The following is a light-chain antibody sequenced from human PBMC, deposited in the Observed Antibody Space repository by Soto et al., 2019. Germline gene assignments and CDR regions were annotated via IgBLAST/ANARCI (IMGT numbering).Light chain of an antibody. CDR2: EVT. J-gene: IGLJ3*02. Sequence: QSALTQPASVSGSPGQSITISCTGGRSDIGVYNYVSWYQQHPGKAPKLMICEVTNRPSGVSSRFSGSKSGSTASLTISGLRPEDEADYYCTSFTTTNIWVFGGGTKLTVL. CDR3: TSFTTTNIWV. CDR1: RSDIGVYNY. V-gene: IGLV2-14*01.